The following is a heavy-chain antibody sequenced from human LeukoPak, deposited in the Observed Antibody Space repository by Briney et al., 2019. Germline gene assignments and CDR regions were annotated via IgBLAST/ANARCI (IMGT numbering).Heavy chain of an antibody. CDR1: GGPIKGYY. CDR2: IYYSGTS. J-gene: IGHJ4*02. CDR3: ARGSDDYGDYGFDY. Sequence: SDTLSLTHTFSGGPIKGYYWGWIRQPPGKGLEWVGYIYYSGTSNYNRSLRSQLTISVDTSKNQFSLKLDSVSAADTAVYYCARGSDDYGDYGFDYWGQGTLVTVSS. D-gene: IGHD4-17*01. V-gene: IGHV4-59*08.